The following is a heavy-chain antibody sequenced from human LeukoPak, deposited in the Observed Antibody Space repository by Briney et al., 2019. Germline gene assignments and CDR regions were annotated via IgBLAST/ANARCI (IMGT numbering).Heavy chain of an antibody. V-gene: IGHV1-69*05. CDR1: GGTFSSYA. CDR3: ATTRPRQWLDAFDI. CDR2: IIPIFGTA. J-gene: IGHJ3*02. Sequence: GSSVKVSCKASGGTFSSYAINWVRQAPGQGLEWMGGIIPIFGTANYAQKFQGRVTITTDESTSTAYMELSSLRSEDTAVYYCATTRPRQWLDAFDIWGQGTMVTVSS. D-gene: IGHD6-19*01.